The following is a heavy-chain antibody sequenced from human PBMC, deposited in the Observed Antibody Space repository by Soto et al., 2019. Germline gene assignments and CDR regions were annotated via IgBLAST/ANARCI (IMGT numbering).Heavy chain of an antibody. CDR3: TKRSRATGGNFDY. V-gene: IGHV3-23*01. CDR2: ISATGGTT. CDR1: GFTFTNYA. D-gene: IGHD5-12*01. Sequence: EVQLLESGGGLVQPGGSLRLSCAASGFTFTNYAMSWVRLAPGRGLEWVSAISATGGTTFYADSVKGRFTISRDNSKNTLYLQMSSLRAEDTAVYYCTKRSRATGGNFDYWGQGSLATFSS. J-gene: IGHJ4*02.